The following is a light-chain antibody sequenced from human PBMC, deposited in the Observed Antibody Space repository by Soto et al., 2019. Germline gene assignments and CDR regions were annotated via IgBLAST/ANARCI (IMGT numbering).Light chain of an antibody. CDR2: DAS. CDR3: QQYYRYPIT. J-gene: IGKJ5*01. Sequence: DFQMTQSPSTLSASVGDRVTITCRASQNIRSRLAWFQQKPGKAPKLLIYDASSLESGVPQRFSGSGSGTEFTRTISCLQSEDFATYYCQQYYRYPITFGQGTRLEIK. V-gene: IGKV1-5*01. CDR1: QNIRSR.